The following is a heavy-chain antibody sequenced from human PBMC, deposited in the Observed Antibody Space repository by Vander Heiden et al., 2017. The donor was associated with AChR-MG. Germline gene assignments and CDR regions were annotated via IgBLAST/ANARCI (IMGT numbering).Heavy chain of an antibody. CDR2: IIPILGIA. CDR1: GRTFRSYA. V-gene: IGHV1-69*04. CDR3: ARASPRFDY. Sequence: QVQLVQSGAEVQKPGSSSKVSCKASGRTFRSYAISGVGQVPGQGLEWMGRIIPILGIANYAQKFQGRVTITADKSTSTAYMELSSLRSEDTAVYYCARASPRFDYWGQGTLVTVSS. J-gene: IGHJ4*02.